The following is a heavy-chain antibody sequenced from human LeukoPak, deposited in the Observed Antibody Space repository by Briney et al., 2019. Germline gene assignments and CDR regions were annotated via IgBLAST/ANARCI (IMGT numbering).Heavy chain of an antibody. CDR2: ISWNSGSI. Sequence: GGSLRLSCAASGFTFDDYAMHWVRQAPGKGLEWVSGISWNSGSIGYADSVKGRFTISRDNAKNSLYLQMNSLRAEDTALYYCAKDSGGSAATEFDPWGQGTLVTVSS. D-gene: IGHD2-15*01. V-gene: IGHV3-9*01. CDR1: GFTFDDYA. J-gene: IGHJ5*02. CDR3: AKDSGGSAATEFDP.